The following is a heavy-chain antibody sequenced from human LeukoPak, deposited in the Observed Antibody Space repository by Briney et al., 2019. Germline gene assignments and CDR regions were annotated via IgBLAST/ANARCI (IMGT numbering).Heavy chain of an antibody. D-gene: IGHD4/OR15-4a*01. CDR1: GGSISSYY. CDR3: ASHPASDPGAFDP. CDR2: IYYSGST. V-gene: IGHV4-59*01. J-gene: IGHJ5*02. Sequence: SETLSLTCTVSGGSISSYYWSWIRQPPGKGLGWIGYIYYSGSTNYNPSLKSRVTISVDTSKNQFSLKLSSVTAADTAVYYCASHPASDPGAFDPWGQGTLVTVSS.